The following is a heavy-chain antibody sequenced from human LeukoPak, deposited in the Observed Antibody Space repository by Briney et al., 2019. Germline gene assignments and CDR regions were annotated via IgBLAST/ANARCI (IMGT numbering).Heavy chain of an antibody. V-gene: IGHV3-30*18. D-gene: IGHD4-11*01. CDR2: ISYDGSNK. CDR3: AKDNYGYYFDY. J-gene: IGHJ4*02. Sequence: GGSLRLSCAASGFTFSSYGMHWVRQAPGKGLEWVAVISYDGSNKYYADSVKGRFTISRDNSKNTLCLQMNSLRAEDTAVYYCAKDNYGYYFDYWGQGTLVTVSS. CDR1: GFTFSSYG.